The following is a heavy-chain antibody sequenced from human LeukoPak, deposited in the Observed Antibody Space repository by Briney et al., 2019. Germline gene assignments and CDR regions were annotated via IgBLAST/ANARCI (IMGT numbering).Heavy chain of an antibody. CDR1: GGTFSSYA. Sequence: SVKVSCKASGGTFSSYAISWVRRAPGQGLEWMGGIIPIFGTANYAQKFQGRVTITTDESTSTAYMELSSLRSEDTAVYYCARDERITDDFWSGSWFDPWGQGTLVTVSS. CDR2: IIPIFGTA. D-gene: IGHD3-3*01. V-gene: IGHV1-69*05. J-gene: IGHJ5*02. CDR3: ARDERITDDFWSGSWFDP.